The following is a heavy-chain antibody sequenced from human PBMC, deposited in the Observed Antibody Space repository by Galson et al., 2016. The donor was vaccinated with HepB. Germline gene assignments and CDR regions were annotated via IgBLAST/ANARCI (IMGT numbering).Heavy chain of an antibody. Sequence: SLRLSCAASGFTFSNYAMNWVRQAPGKGLEWVSSISGGGGSTDYAGSVKGRLTISRDNSKNTLYLQMNSLRVEDTAVYYCARGTETSWYGQFDYWGQGTLVTVSS. CDR3: ARGTETSWYGQFDY. V-gene: IGHV3-23*01. D-gene: IGHD2-2*01. CDR2: ISGGGGST. J-gene: IGHJ4*02. CDR1: GFTFSNYA.